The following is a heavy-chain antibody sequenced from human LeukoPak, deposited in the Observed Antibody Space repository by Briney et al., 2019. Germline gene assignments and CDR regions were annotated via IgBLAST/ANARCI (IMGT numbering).Heavy chain of an antibody. Sequence: SGGSLRLSCAASGFTFSSYAMSWVRQAPGKGLEWVSAISGSGGSTYYADSVKGRFTISRDNSKNTLYLQMNSLRAEDTAVYYCAKDSPRFLEWLLWVDYWGQGPLVTVSS. CDR2: ISGSGGST. CDR3: AKDSPRFLEWLLWVDY. J-gene: IGHJ4*02. CDR1: GFTFSSYA. V-gene: IGHV3-23*01. D-gene: IGHD3-3*01.